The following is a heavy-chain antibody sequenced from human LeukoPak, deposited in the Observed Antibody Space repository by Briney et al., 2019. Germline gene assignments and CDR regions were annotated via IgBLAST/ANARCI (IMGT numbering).Heavy chain of an antibody. J-gene: IGHJ1*01. Sequence: SETLSLTCTVSGGSISSSSYYWGWIRQPPGKGLEWIGFIYYSGSTNYNPSLKSRVTISVDTSKNQFSLKLSSVTAADTAVYYCASQFYYYGSGSYMFQHWGQGTLVTVSS. V-gene: IGHV4-61*05. D-gene: IGHD3-10*01. CDR2: IYYSGST. CDR3: ASQFYYYGSGSYMFQH. CDR1: GGSISSSSYY.